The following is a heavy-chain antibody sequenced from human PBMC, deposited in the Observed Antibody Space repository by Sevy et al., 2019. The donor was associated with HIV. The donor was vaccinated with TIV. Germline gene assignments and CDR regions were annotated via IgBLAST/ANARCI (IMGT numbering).Heavy chain of an antibody. Sequence: ASVKVSCKASGYTFTGYYMHWVRQAPGQGLEWMGWINPNSGGTNYAQKFQGRVTMTRDTSISKAYMELSRLRSDDTAVYYCARASRTDGYNYGYFDYWGQGTLVTVSS. CDR3: ARASRTDGYNYGYFDY. J-gene: IGHJ4*02. D-gene: IGHD5-12*01. V-gene: IGHV1-2*02. CDR1: GYTFTGYY. CDR2: INPNSGGT.